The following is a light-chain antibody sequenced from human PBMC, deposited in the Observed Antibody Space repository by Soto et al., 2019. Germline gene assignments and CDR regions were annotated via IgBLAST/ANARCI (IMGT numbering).Light chain of an antibody. V-gene: IGKV3-20*01. CDR2: GAS. CDR3: QQYGSSPWT. Sequence: ETVLTQSPGTVSLSPGERATLSCRASQTIRSNYLAWYRQTPGQAPRLLIYGASNRATGIADRFSGSGSGTDFTLIISRLEPEDFALYYRQQYGSSPWTFGQGTKVEIK. J-gene: IGKJ1*01. CDR1: QTIRSNY.